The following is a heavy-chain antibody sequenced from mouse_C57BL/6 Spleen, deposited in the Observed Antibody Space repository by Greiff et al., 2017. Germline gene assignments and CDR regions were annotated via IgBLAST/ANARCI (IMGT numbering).Heavy chain of an antibody. CDR2: ISYDGSN. CDR1: GYSITSGYY. D-gene: IGHD2-5*01. V-gene: IGHV3-6*01. J-gene: IGHJ1*03. Sequence: EVKLQESGPGLVKPSQSLSLTCSVTGYSITSGYYWNWIRQFPGNKLEWMGYISYDGSNNYNPSLKNRISITRDTSKNQFFLKLNSVTTEDTATYYCASTYYSNYDWYFDVWGTGTTVTVSS. CDR3: ASTYYSNYDWYFDV.